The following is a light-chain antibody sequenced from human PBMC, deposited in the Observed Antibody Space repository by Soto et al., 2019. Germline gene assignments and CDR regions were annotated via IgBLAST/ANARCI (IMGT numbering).Light chain of an antibody. V-gene: IGKV1-39*01. J-gene: IGKJ2*01. CDR1: QSIISY. Sequence: DLQMTQSPSSLSASVGDRVTITCRASQSIISYLNWYQQKPGKAPKLLIYAASSLQSGVPSNFSGSGSGTDFTLTISSLQPEDFATYYCQQSYSTPPYTFGQGTKLEIK. CDR3: QQSYSTPPYT. CDR2: AAS.